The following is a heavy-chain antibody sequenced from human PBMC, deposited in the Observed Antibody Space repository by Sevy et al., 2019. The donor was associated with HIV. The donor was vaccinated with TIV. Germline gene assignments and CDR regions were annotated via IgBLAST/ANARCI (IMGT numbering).Heavy chain of an antibody. CDR3: ARGESSSSPDVVTAISWFDP. V-gene: IGHV4-34*01. J-gene: IGHJ5*02. CDR2: INHSGST. Sequence: SETLSLTCAVYGGSFSGYYWSWIRQPPGKGLEWIGEINHSGSTNYNPPLKSRVTISVDTSKNQFSLKLSSVTAADTTVYYCARGESSSSPDVVTAISWFDPWGQGTLVTVSS. D-gene: IGHD2-21*02. CDR1: GGSFSGYY.